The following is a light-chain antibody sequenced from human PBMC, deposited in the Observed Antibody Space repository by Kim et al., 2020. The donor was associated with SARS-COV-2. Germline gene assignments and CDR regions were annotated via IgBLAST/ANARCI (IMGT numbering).Light chain of an antibody. CDR2: GAF. V-gene: IGKV3-15*01. CDR3: QQYNNWRWT. J-gene: IGKJ1*01. Sequence: VSPGESVTLSCRASQSVSSNLAWYQQRPGQAPRLLIYGAFTRATGIPARFSGSGSGTEFTLTISSLQSEDFALYYCQQYNNWRWTFGQGTKVDIK. CDR1: QSVSSN.